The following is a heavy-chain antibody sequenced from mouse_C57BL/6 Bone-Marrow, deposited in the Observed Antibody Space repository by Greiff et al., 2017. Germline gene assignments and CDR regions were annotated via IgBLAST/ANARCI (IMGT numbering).Heavy chain of an antibody. D-gene: IGHD2-4*01. J-gene: IGHJ3*01. Sequence: EVTLVESGGGLVQPGESLKLSCESNEYEFPSHDMTWVRKTPEKRLELVAAINSDGGSTYYPDTMERRFIISRDNTKKTLYLQMSSLRSEDTALYYCARFYDYDVGAWFAYWGQGTLVTVSA. CDR3: ARFYDYDVGAWFAY. CDR1: EYEFPSHD. V-gene: IGHV5-2*01. CDR2: INSDGGST.